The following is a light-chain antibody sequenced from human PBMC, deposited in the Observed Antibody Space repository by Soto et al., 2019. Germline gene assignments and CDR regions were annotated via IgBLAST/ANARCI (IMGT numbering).Light chain of an antibody. CDR3: QHYANWPLT. CDR1: QGIGST. Sequence: EIVMTQSPATLSLSPGEGATLSCRASQGIGSTLAWYQQKPGQTPRLLIYGASTRATGVPARFSGSASGTELTLTITSLQSEDFAVYYCQHYANWPLTFGGGTKVESK. CDR2: GAS. V-gene: IGKV3-15*01. J-gene: IGKJ4*01.